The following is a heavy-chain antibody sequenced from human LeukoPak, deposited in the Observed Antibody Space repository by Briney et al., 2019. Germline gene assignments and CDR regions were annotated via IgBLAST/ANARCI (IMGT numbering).Heavy chain of an antibody. V-gene: IGHV3-33*01. CDR2: IYYDGSKI. J-gene: IGHJ4*02. D-gene: IGHD3-10*01. CDR1: GFTFSSYA. CDR3: VRDNSGSVIRGVMLY. Sequence: GGSLGLSCTASGFTFSSYAIHGVRQAPGKGLEWVSVIYYDGSKIYYADSVKGRFTLSRDNSKNTLYLQMNSLRAEDTAVYYCVRDNSGSVIRGVMLYWGQGTLVTVSS.